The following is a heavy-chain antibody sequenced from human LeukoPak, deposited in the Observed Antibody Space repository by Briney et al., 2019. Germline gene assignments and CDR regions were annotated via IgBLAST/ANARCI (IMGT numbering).Heavy chain of an antibody. CDR3: ATGPSLLWSGDGPNYGMDV. J-gene: IGHJ6*02. CDR1: GYTLTELS. D-gene: IGHD3-10*01. Sequence: GASVKVSCKVSGYTLTELSMHWVRQAPGKGLEWMGGFDPEDGETIYAQKFQGRVTMTEDTSTDTAYMELSSLRSEDTAVYYCATGPSLLWSGDGPNYGMDVWGQGTTVTVSS. CDR2: FDPEDGET. V-gene: IGHV1-24*01.